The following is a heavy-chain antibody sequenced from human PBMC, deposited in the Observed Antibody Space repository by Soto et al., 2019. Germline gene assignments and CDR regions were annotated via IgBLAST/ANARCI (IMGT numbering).Heavy chain of an antibody. V-gene: IGHV1-69*01. CDR2: IITFFGAA. J-gene: IGHJ6*02. D-gene: IGHD1-1*01. CDR3: ARGGKERFRGSGMDV. CDR1: GGRFNTYA. Sequence: QVQLVQSGAEVRKPGSSVRVSCKASGGRFNTYAFNWVRQAPGQGLEWLGGIITFFGAAMYAQKFQGRVTITADELTSTAYMELSGLRSEDTVVYYCARGGKERFRGSGMDVWGQGTTITVSS.